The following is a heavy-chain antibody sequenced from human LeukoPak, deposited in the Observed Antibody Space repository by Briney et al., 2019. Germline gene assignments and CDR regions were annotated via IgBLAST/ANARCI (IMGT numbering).Heavy chain of an antibody. V-gene: IGHV1-18*01. D-gene: IGHD3-3*01. CDR3: ARDLGRGDHDFWGGSKY. Sequence: ASVKVSCKASGYTFTSYGISWVRQAPGQGLEGMGLISAYNGNTNYAQKLQGRVTMTTDTSTSTAYMELRSLRSDDTAVYYCARDLGRGDHDFWGGSKYWGQGTLVTVSS. CDR2: ISAYNGNT. J-gene: IGHJ4*02. CDR1: GYTFTSYG.